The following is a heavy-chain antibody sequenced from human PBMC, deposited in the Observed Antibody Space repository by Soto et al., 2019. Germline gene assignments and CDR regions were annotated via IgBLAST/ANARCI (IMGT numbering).Heavy chain of an antibody. J-gene: IGHJ5*02. CDR1: GYTFTSYD. D-gene: IGHD1-26*01. CDR2: VTPRNGDT. Sequence: ASVKVSCKASGYTFTSYDINWVRQAAGQGPEWMGSVTPRNGDTAFAQKYQGRVTVTSNTSISTVYMELSSLRSDDTAVYYCARSLGPVGANGILVDPWGQGTLVTVSS. CDR3: ARSLGPVGANGILVDP. V-gene: IGHV1-8*02.